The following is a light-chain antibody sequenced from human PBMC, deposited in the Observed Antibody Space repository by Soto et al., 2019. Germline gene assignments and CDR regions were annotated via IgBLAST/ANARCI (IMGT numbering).Light chain of an antibody. V-gene: IGLV2-11*01. J-gene: IGLJ1*01. CDR3: CSYAGSYCYV. CDR2: DVS. Sequence: QSALTQPRSVSGSPGQSVTISCTGTSSDVGGYKYVSWYQQHPGKAPKLMIYDVSKRPSGVPDRFSGSKSGNTASLTISGLQAEDEADYYCCSYAGSYCYVFGTGTKVTVL. CDR1: SSDVGGYKY.